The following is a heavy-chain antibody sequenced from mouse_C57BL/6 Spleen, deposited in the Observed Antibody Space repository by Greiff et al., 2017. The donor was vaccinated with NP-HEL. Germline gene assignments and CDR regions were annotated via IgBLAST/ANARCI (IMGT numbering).Heavy chain of an antibody. V-gene: IGHV1-84*01. CDR1: GYTFTDYY. CDR2: IYPGSGTT. D-gene: IGHD1-1*01. Sequence: QVQLQQSGPELVKPGASVKISCKASGYTFTDYYLNWVKQRPGQGLEWIGWIYPGSGTTKYNEKFKGKATLTVDTSSSTAYMQLSSLTSEASADYVCARSGVYYYGSSYVVFDYWGQGTTLTVSS. CDR3: ARSGVYYYGSSYVVFDY. J-gene: IGHJ2*01.